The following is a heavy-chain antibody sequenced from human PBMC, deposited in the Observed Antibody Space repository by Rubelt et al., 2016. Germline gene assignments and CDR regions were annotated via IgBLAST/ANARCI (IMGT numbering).Heavy chain of an antibody. Sequence: QVQLQESGPGLVKPSETLSLTCTVSGGSISSYYWSWIRQPPGKGLEWIGYIYYSGSTNYNPSLKSRVAIAVDTSKNQFSRKLSSVTAADTAVYYCARHVVLDDSSFYYFDYWGQGTLVTVSS. J-gene: IGHJ4*02. CDR2: IYYSGST. V-gene: IGHV4-59*08. CDR1: GGSISSYY. CDR3: ARHVVLDDSSFYYFDY. D-gene: IGHD3-22*01.